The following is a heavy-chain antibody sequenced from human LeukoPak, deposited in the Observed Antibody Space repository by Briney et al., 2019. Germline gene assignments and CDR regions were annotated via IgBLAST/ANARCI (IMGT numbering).Heavy chain of an antibody. D-gene: IGHD5-24*01. CDR2: INAGYGNT. CDR1: GYTFTNYA. CDR3: ARDRGDGYYYEGLDF. Sequence: GASVKVSCKTSGYTFTNYAIHWVRQAPGQRLEWMGWINAGYGNTKYSQKFQGRVTLTSDTSANTAYMDLSSLKSEDTAVYYCARDRGDGYYYEGLDFWGQGTLVTVSS. J-gene: IGHJ4*02. V-gene: IGHV1-3*01.